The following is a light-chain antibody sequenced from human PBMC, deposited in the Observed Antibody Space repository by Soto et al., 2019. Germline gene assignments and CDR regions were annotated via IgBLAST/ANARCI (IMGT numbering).Light chain of an antibody. CDR3: QHYNSFSRT. CDR2: KAA. CDR1: DNIVHW. J-gene: IGKJ1*01. V-gene: IGKV1-5*03. Sequence: DIQRTQSPSTLSASVGDRVAITCRASDNIVHWVAWYQQKPGKAPKLLIYKAANLADEVPSRFAGSGSGTDFTLTITRLQPDDFATYYCQHYNSFSRTFGQGTKVDIK.